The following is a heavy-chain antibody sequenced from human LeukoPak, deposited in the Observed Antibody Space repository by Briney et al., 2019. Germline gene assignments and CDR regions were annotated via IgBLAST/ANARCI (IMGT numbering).Heavy chain of an antibody. D-gene: IGHD2-8*01. CDR3: ARSAPRQEYYAISPRVAYFQH. Sequence: PSETLSLTCSVSGGSISINSYYWDWIRQSPGKGLEWLGSLYFRGNTYYNPSLKSRVTISVDTSKNQFSLKLSSVTAADTAVYYCARSAPRQEYYAISPRVAYFQHWGQGTLVTVSS. CDR1: GGSISINSYY. J-gene: IGHJ1*01. CDR2: LYFRGNT. V-gene: IGHV4-39*07.